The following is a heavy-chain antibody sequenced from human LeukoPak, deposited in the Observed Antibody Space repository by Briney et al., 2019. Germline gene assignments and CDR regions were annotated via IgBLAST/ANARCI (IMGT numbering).Heavy chain of an antibody. D-gene: IGHD5-18*01. Sequence: GGSLRLSCAASGFTFSSYAMHWVRQAPGKGLEWVAVISYDGSNKYYADSVKGRFTISRDNSKNTLCLQMNSLRAEDTAVYYCARDGDTAMVSAFDIWGQGTMVTVSS. CDR1: GFTFSSYA. V-gene: IGHV3-30-3*01. CDR3: ARDGDTAMVSAFDI. CDR2: ISYDGSNK. J-gene: IGHJ3*02.